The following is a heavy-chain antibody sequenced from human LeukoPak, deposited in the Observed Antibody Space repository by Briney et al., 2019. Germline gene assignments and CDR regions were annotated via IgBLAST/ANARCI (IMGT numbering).Heavy chain of an antibody. J-gene: IGHJ4*02. CDR2: ISGSGSTM. CDR3: ASTVRYFDWLPID. D-gene: IGHD3-9*01. V-gene: IGHV3-48*03. CDR1: GFTFSNYE. Sequence: GGSLRLSCAASGFTFSNYEMNWVRQAPGKGLEWASYISGSGSTMYYADSVKGRFTISRDNAKNSLYLQMNSLRAEDTAVYYCASTVRYFDWLPIDWGQGTLVTVSS.